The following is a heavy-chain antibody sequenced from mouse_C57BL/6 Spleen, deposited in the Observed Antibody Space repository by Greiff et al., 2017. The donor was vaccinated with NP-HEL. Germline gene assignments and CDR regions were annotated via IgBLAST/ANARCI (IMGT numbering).Heavy chain of an antibody. Sequence: VQLKESGPELVKPGASVKISCKASGYSFTGYYMNWVKQSPEKSLEWIGEINPSTGGTTYNQKFKAKATLTVDKSSSTAYMQLKSLTSEDSAVYYCARGTYYSMDYWGQGTSVTVSS. CDR3: ARGTYYSMDY. V-gene: IGHV1-42*01. J-gene: IGHJ4*01. CDR1: GYSFTGYY. CDR2: INPSTGGT.